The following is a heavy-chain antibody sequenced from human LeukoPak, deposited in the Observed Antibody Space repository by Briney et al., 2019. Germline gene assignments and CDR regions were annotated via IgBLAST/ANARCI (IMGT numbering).Heavy chain of an antibody. CDR3: TKELHVGVAVADYYFFYMDV. V-gene: IGHV3-23*01. D-gene: IGHD2-15*01. CDR1: GFALSSFA. CDR2: ITGGGNTT. Sequence: GAPLRHSCAASGFALSSFAMGWVRQSPGKGLERRCTITGGGNTTFYADSVKGRFTISRYNSKNTLYLHMDSLRPDDTAIYYCTKELHVGVAVADYYFFYMDVWGRGTAVTVSS. J-gene: IGHJ6*03.